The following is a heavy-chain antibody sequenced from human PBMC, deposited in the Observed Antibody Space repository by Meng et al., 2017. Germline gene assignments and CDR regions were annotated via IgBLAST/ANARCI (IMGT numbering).Heavy chain of an antibody. CDR1: GFSVTTSY. Sequence: VQLAGTGGGLITPVGSLRLSCTASGFSVTTSYMSWVRQAPGKGLEWVSVIYSGGSTYYADSVKGRFSISRDNSKNTLYLQMNSLRAEDTAVYFCARDSSSGWYHNYWGQGTLVTVSS. V-gene: IGHV3-53*02. J-gene: IGHJ4*02. CDR3: ARDSSSGWYHNY. CDR2: IYSGGST. D-gene: IGHD6-19*01.